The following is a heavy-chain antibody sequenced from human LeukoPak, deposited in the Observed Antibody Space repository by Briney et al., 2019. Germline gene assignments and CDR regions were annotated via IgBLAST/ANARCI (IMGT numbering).Heavy chain of an antibody. V-gene: IGHV3-7*01. Sequence: PGGSLRLSCAASRFTLSNYWMSWVRPAPGKGLEWVANIKQDGSETYYVDSVKGRLTISRDNAKNSLSLQMNSLRAEDTAVYYCARQRGSGCLDYWGQGTLVTVSS. CDR3: ARQRGSGCLDY. CDR2: IKQDGSET. D-gene: IGHD6-19*01. CDR1: RFTLSNYW. J-gene: IGHJ4*02.